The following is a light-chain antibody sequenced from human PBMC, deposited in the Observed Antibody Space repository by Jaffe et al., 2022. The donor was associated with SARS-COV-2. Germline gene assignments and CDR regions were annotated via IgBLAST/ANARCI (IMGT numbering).Light chain of an antibody. CDR3: GTWDSSLSAVV. Sequence: QSVLTQPPSVSAAPGQKVTISCSGSSFNLGNTYVSWYQQLPGTAPKLLIYDNNKRPSGIPDRFSGSKSGTSATLGITGLQTGDEADYYCGTWDSSLSAVVFGGGTKLTVL. J-gene: IGLJ2*01. CDR2: DNN. CDR1: SFNLGNTY. V-gene: IGLV1-51*01.